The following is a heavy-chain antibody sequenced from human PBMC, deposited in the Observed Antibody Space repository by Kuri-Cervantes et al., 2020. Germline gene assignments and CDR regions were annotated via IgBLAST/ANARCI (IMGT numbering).Heavy chain of an antibody. CDR2: INPSGGST. D-gene: IGHD3-10*01. V-gene: IGHV1-46*01. Sequence: ASVKVSCKASGYTFTSYYMHWVRQAPGQGLEWMGIINPSGGSTSYAQKFQGRVTMTRDTSTSTAYMELRSLRSDDTAVYYCARDRHGSPWDYWGQGTLVTVSS. CDR3: ARDRHGSPWDY. CDR1: GYTFTSYY. J-gene: IGHJ4*02.